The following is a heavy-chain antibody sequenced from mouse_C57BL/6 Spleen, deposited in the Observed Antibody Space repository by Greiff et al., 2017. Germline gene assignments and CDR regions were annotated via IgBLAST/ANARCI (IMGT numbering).Heavy chain of an antibody. Sequence: QVQLKQPGAELVKPGASVKLSCKASGYTFTSYWMHWVKQRPGQGLEWIGMINPNSGSTNYNEKFKSKATLTADKSSSTAYMQLSSLTSADYGVYSCASQLRLGAYWGQGTLVTVSA. V-gene: IGHV1-64*01. CDR1: GYTFTSYW. CDR3: ASQLRLGAY. J-gene: IGHJ3*01. D-gene: IGHD3-2*02. CDR2: INPNSGST.